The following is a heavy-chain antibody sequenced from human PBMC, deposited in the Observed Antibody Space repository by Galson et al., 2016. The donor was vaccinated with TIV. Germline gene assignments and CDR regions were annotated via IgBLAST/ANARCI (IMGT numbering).Heavy chain of an antibody. CDR2: ITYDGSDK. V-gene: IGHV3-30*04. CDR3: ARGRDYYDTSVYYLFDY. J-gene: IGHJ4*02. CDR1: GFTFSTSA. D-gene: IGHD3-22*01. Sequence: SLRLSCAASGFTFSTSAIHWVRQAPGKGLEWVAVITYDGSDKYYAESVKGRFTISRDNYKKTVYLQVNSLGAEDTAVYYCARGRDYYDTSVYYLFDYWGQGTLVTVSS.